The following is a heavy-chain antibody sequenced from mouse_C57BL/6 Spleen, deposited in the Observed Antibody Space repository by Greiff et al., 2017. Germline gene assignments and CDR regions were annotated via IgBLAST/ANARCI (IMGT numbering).Heavy chain of an antibody. CDR2: IHPNSGST. V-gene: IGHV1-64*01. CDR1: GYTFTSYW. Sequence: QVQLQQPGAELVKPGASVKLSCKASGYTFTSYWMHWVKQRPGQGLEWIGMIHPNSGSTNYNEKFKSKATLTVDKSSSTAYMQLSSLTSEDSAVYYCARGDDGDYDYAMDYWGQGTLVTVSS. D-gene: IGHD2-3*01. J-gene: IGHJ4*01. CDR3: ARGDDGDYDYAMDY.